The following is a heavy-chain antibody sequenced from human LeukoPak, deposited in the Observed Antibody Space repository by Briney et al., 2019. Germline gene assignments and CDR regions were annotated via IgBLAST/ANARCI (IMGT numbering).Heavy chain of an antibody. Sequence: GGSLRLSCAASGFTFSSYGMHWVRQAPGKGLEGVAVISYDGSNKYYADSVKGRFTISRDNSKNTLYLQMNSLRAEDTAVYYCAKDRYSGYDSPHFDYWGQGTLVTVSS. J-gene: IGHJ4*02. CDR1: GFTFSSYG. V-gene: IGHV3-30*18. CDR3: AKDRYSGYDSPHFDY. CDR2: ISYDGSNK. D-gene: IGHD5-12*01.